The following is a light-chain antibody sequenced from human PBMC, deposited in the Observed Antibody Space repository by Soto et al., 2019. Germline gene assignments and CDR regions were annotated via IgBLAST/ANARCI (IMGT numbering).Light chain of an antibody. J-gene: IGLJ2*01. CDR3: AAWDASRSGVV. V-gene: IGLV1-47*01. Sequence: QSVLTQPPSASGTPGQRVTISCSGSSSNIGSNYVYWYQQLPGTDPTLLIYKNNERPSGVPDRFSGSKSGTSASLAISGLRYDDEADYYCAAWDASRSGVVFGGGTKLTVL. CDR2: KNN. CDR1: SSNIGSNY.